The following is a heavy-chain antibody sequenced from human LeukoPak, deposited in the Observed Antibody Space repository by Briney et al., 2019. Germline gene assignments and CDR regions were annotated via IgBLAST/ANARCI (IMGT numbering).Heavy chain of an antibody. CDR2: ISSSGSTV. Sequence: PGGSLRLLCAASGFTFCSFEMNWVRQAAGEGLEWVSYISSSGSTVYYADSVKGRFPISRDHVKHQLHLQMNRLRADDHADYYCAELGITMIGGVGSKGTSVTISS. CDR1: GFTFCSFE. D-gene: IGHD3-10*02. CDR3: AELGITMIGGV. V-gene: IGHV3-48*03. J-gene: IGHJ6*04.